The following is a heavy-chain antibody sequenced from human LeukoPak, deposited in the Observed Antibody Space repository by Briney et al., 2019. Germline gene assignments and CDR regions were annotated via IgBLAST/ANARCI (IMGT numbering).Heavy chain of an antibody. CDR3: ARVKNYRSSGYYYRYLDY. CDR2: ISSSSSYI. Sequence: GGSLRLSCAASGFTFSSYSMNWVRQAPGKGLEWVSSISSSSSYIYYADSVKGRFTISRDNAKNSLYLQMNSLRSEDTAVYYCARVKNYRSSGYYYRYLDYWGQGTLVTVSS. J-gene: IGHJ4*02. D-gene: IGHD3-22*01. V-gene: IGHV3-21*04. CDR1: GFTFSSYS.